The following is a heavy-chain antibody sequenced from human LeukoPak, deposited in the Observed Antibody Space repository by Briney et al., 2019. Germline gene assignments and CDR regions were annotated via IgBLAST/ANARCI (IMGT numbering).Heavy chain of an antibody. CDR3: ARNKWGDYDFDY. J-gene: IGHJ4*02. CDR2: IIPIFGTA. V-gene: IGHV1-69*13. CDR1: GGTFSSYA. D-gene: IGHD4-17*01. Sequence: SVKVSCKASGGTFSSYAISWVRQAPGQGLEWMGGIIPIFGTANYAQKFQGRVTITADESTSTAYMELSSLRSEDTAVYYCARNKWGDYDFDYWGQGTLVTVSS.